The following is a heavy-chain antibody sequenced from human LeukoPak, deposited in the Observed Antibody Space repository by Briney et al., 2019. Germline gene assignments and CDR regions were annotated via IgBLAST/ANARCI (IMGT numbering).Heavy chain of an antibody. CDR2: FDPEDGET. Sequence: ASVKVSCKVSGYTLTELSMHWVRQAPGKGLDWMGGFDPEDGETIYAQKFQGRVTMTEDTSTDTAYMELSSLRSEDTAVYYCATLMVRGVIRLNWFDPWGQGTLVTVSS. V-gene: IGHV1-24*01. CDR3: ATLMVRGVIRLNWFDP. J-gene: IGHJ5*02. D-gene: IGHD3-10*01. CDR1: GYTLTELS.